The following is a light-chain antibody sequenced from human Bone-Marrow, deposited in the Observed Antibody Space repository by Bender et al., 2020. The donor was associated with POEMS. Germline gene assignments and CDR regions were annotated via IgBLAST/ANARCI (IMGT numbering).Light chain of an antibody. CDR1: SSNIGNHG. J-gene: IGLJ3*02. CDR2: YDD. CDR3: SAWDDSLSGWV. Sequence: QSVVTQPPSLSEAPRQRVTISCSGSSSNIGNHGVNWYQQLPGEAPKLLIYYDDLLTPGVSARFSASKSGTSASLAISELQSADEALYYCSAWDDSLSGWVFGRGTKLTVL. V-gene: IGLV1-36*01.